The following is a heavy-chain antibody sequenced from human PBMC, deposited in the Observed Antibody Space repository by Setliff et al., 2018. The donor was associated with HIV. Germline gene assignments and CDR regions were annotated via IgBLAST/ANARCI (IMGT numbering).Heavy chain of an antibody. D-gene: IGHD2-21*01. V-gene: IGHV7-4-1*02. CDR3: ARVSDTGVDPQTHRDY. Sequence: ASVKVSCKTSGYTFTNYALNWVRQASGQGLEWMGWINTNTGNPTYAQGFTGRFVFSLDTSVSTAYLQISSLKAEDSAIYYCARVSDTGVDPQTHRDYWGQGTPVTVSS. CDR1: GYTFTNYA. CDR2: INTNTGNP. J-gene: IGHJ4*02.